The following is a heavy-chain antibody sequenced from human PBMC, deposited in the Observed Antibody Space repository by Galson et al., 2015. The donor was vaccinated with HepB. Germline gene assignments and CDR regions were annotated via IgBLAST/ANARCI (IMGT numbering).Heavy chain of an antibody. D-gene: IGHD2-2*01. CDR3: ARDSGPSVVPAAMDY. CDR2: ISYDGSNK. J-gene: IGHJ4*02. CDR1: GFTFSSYA. Sequence: SLRLSCAASGFTFSSYAMHWVRQAPGKGLEWVAVISYDGSNKYYADSVKGRFTISRDNSKNTLYLQMNSLRAEDTAVYYCARDSGPSVVPAAMDYWGQGTLVTVSS. V-gene: IGHV3-30-3*01.